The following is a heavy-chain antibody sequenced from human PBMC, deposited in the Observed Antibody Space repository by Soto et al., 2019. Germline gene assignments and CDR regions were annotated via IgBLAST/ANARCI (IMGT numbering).Heavy chain of an antibody. CDR2: INPGNGDT. CDR3: AGGVGATAATFAY. J-gene: IGHJ4*02. CDR1: GDTFTDYA. Sequence: QVHLVQSGAEVKKPGASVKVSCKASGDTFTDYAIHWVRQAPRQRLEWLAWINPGNGDTQYSQKFQGRVTLTRDTSATTAYMELSSLRSEDTSVYFCAGGVGATAATFAYWGQGTLVTVSS. V-gene: IGHV1-3*01. D-gene: IGHD1-26*01.